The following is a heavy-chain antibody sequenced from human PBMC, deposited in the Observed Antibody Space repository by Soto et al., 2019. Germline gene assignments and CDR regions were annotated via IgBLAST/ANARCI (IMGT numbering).Heavy chain of an antibody. CDR2: ISPSGSYM. CDR3: ARFGLVTFDC. D-gene: IGHD3-3*01. Sequence: GGSLRLSCVASGFIFNTYSMDWVRQAPGKGLEWVASISPSGSYMYYGDSLKGRFTVSRDNAKNSLYLQMDSLRADDTAIYYCARFGLVTFDCWGQGTLVNVSS. CDR1: GFIFNTYS. J-gene: IGHJ4*02. V-gene: IGHV3-21*01.